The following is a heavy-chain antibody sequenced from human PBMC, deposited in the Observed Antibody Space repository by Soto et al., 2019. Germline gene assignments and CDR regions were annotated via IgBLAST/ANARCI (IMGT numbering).Heavy chain of an antibody. V-gene: IGHV1-2*04. CDR2: INPNSGGT. Sequence: ASVKVSCKASGYTFTGYYMHWVRQAPGQGLEWMGWINPNSGGTNYAQKFQGWVTMTRDTSISTAYMELSRLRSDDTAVYYCAREFPPMAVSDPHYYGMDVWGQGTTVTVSS. CDR3: AREFPPMAVSDPHYYGMDV. CDR1: GYTFTGYY. D-gene: IGHD6-19*01. J-gene: IGHJ6*02.